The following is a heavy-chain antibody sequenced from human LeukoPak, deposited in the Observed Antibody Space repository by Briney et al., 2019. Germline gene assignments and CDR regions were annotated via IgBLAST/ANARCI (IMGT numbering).Heavy chain of an antibody. Sequence: GGSLRLSCAASGLTFITYWMHWVGQAPGKGLVWGARVKREGTTTAYADSVKGRFIISRDTTKNTLYLQMKNLRAEDTAVYYCARDSDWILFDYWGQGTPVTVSS. J-gene: IGHJ4*02. D-gene: IGHD2-2*03. CDR3: ARDSDWILFDY. CDR1: GLTFITYW. CDR2: VKREGTTT. V-gene: IGHV3-74*03.